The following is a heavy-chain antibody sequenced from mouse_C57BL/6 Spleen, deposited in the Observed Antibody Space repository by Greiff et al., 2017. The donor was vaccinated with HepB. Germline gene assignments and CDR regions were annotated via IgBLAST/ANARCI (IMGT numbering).Heavy chain of an antibody. CDR3: ARGTLRSRKGYYAMDY. J-gene: IGHJ4*01. Sequence: QVQLQQPGAELVKPGASVKMSCKASGYTFTSYWITWVKQRPGQGLEWIGDIYPGSGSTNYNEKFKSKATLTVDTSSSTAYMPLSSLTSEDSAVYYCARGTLRSRKGYYAMDYWGQGTSVTVSS. CDR1: GYTFTSYW. CDR2: IYPGSGST. D-gene: IGHD1-1*01. V-gene: IGHV1-55*01.